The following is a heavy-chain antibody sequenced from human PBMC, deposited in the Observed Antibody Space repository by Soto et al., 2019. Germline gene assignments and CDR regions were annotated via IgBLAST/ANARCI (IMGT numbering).Heavy chain of an antibody. D-gene: IGHD4-17*01. CDR1: GGSFSGYY. J-gene: IGHJ6*03. Sequence: PSETLSLTCAVYGGSFSGYYWSWIRQPPGKGLEWIGEINHSGSTNYNPSLKSRVTISVDTSKNQFSLKLSSVTAADTAVYYCASSYGDYVLDYYYYMDVWGKGTTVTVSS. V-gene: IGHV4-34*01. CDR3: ASSYGDYVLDYYYYMDV. CDR2: INHSGST.